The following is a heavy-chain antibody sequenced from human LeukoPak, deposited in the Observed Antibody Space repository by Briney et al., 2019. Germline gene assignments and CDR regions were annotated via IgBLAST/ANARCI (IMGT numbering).Heavy chain of an antibody. CDR3: ASDRWGKIWRY. D-gene: IGHD3-16*01. CDR2: ISGSGNNI. V-gene: IGHV3-11*01. Sequence: GGSLRLSCAASGFPFSDYYMGWIRQTPGKGLEFVSYISGSGNNIYYADSVKGRFTISRDNASNSMYLQMNSLKAEETAMYLCASDRWGKIWRYWGQGNLVTVSS. CDR1: GFPFSDYY. J-gene: IGHJ4*02.